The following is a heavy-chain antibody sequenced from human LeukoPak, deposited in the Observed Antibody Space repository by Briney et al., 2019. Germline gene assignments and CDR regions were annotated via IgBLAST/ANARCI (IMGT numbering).Heavy chain of an antibody. J-gene: IGHJ4*02. CDR3: ARIGYSSSSYDY. D-gene: IGHD6-6*01. Sequence: GGSLRLSCAASGFFFSNYWMTWVRQAPGKGLEWVANIKEDGSKKYHVDSVKGRLTISRDNAKNSVYLQINSLTAEDTAVYYCARIGYSSSSYDYWGQGTLVTISS. V-gene: IGHV3-7*01. CDR2: IKEDGSKK. CDR1: GFFFSNYW.